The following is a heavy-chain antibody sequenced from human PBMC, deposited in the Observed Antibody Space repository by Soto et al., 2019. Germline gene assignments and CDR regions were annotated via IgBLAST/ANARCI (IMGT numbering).Heavy chain of an antibody. Sequence: PGGSLRLSCATSGFILSDCAMNWVRQAPGKGLEWVSYISSSSSVIDYADSVKGRFTVSRDNARNSLYLQMNSLRAEDTAVYYCARGKGAGAGWDFYMDVWGKGTTVTVSS. CDR1: GFILSDCA. CDR2: ISSSSSVI. J-gene: IGHJ6*03. CDR3: ARGKGAGAGWDFYMDV. V-gene: IGHV3-48*01. D-gene: IGHD6-13*01.